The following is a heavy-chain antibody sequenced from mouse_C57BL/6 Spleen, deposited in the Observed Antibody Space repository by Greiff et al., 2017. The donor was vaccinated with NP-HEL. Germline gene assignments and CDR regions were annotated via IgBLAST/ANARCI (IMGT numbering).Heavy chain of an antibody. CDR1: GYTFTDYN. CDR3: AREGDYGSSYEFAY. V-gene: IGHV1-18*01. D-gene: IGHD1-1*01. CDR2: INPNNGGT. J-gene: IGHJ3*01. Sequence: EVQLQQSGPELVKPGASVKIPCKASGYTFTDYNMDWVKQSHGKSLEWIGDINPNNGGTIYNQKFKGKATLTVDKSSSTAYMELRSLTSEDTAVYYCAREGDYGSSYEFAYWGQGTLVTVSA.